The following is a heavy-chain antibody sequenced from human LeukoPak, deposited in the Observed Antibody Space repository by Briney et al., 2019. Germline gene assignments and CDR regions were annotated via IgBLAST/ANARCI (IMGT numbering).Heavy chain of an antibody. V-gene: IGHV4-4*09. J-gene: IGHJ5*02. Sequence: PSETLSLSCTVSGGSNNSYYWSWIRQPPGKGLEWIGYTHPSGNSNYSPSLKSRVTISIDTSRNQFSLKLSSVTVADTAVYYCARKAPKKGWFDPWGQGTLVTVSS. CDR3: ARKAPKKGWFDP. CDR1: GGSNNSYY. CDR2: THPSGNS.